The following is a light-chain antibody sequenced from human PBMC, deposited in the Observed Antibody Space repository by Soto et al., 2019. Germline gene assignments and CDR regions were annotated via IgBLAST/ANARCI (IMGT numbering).Light chain of an antibody. Sequence: DNQMTQSPSSLSASGGGRVTITCRASQSISSYLNWYQQKPGKAPKLLIYDASSLESGVPSRFSGSGSGTEFTLTIISLQPDDFTPYYCQLSTSHPWTFAQGTNLDI. V-gene: IGKV1-5*01. CDR1: QSISSY. J-gene: IGKJ1*01. CDR2: DAS. CDR3: QLSTSHPWT.